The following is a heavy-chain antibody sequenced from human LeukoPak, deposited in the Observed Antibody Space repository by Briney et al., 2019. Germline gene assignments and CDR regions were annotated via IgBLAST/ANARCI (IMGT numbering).Heavy chain of an antibody. CDR3: ARFGFAWFGELLSSGYGMDV. D-gene: IGHD3-10*01. CDR2: MNPNSGNT. J-gene: IGHJ6*02. Sequence: ASVKVSCKASGYTFTSHDINWVRQATGQGLEWMGWMNPNSGNTGYAQKFQGRVTMTRNTSISTAYMELSSLRSEDTAVYYCARFGFAWFGELLSSGYGMDVWGQGTTVTVSS. V-gene: IGHV1-8*01. CDR1: GYTFTSHD.